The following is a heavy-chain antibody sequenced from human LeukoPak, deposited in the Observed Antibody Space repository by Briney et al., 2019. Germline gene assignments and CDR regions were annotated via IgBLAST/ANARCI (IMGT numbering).Heavy chain of an antibody. CDR2: INHSGST. Sequence: SETLSLTCAVYGGSFCGYYWSWIRQPPGKGLEWIGEINHSGSTNYNPSLKSRVTISVDTSKNQFSLKLSSVTAADTAVYYCASSKFDGDYVDYYGMDVWGQGTTVTVSS. D-gene: IGHD4-17*01. V-gene: IGHV4-34*01. J-gene: IGHJ6*02. CDR3: ASSKFDGDYVDYYGMDV. CDR1: GGSFCGYY.